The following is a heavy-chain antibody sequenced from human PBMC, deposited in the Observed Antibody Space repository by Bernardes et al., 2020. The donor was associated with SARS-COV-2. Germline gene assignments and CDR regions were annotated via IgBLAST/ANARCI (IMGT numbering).Heavy chain of an antibody. V-gene: IGHV4-59*01. J-gene: IGHJ4*02. D-gene: IGHD3-10*01. Sequence: SETLSLTCTVSGGSIRNYFWSWIRQPPGKGLEWIAYISYIWSTNYNPSLKSRVTISVDTSKNQFSLKLTSVTAAATAVDYCARAFGYYPSYHFDFWGQGARVTVSS. CDR2: ISYIWST. CDR3: ARAFGYYPSYHFDF. CDR1: GGSIRNYF.